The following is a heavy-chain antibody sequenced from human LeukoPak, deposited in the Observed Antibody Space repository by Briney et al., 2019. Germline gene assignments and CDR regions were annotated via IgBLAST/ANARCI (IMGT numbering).Heavy chain of an antibody. D-gene: IGHD6-19*01. V-gene: IGHV3-23*01. J-gene: IGHJ5*02. Sequence: GGSLRLCCAASGFTFSSYAMSWVRLAPGKGLEWVSVISGGGGSTYYADSVKGRFTISRDNSKNTLYLQMNSLRAEDTAVYYCARDRGSDWKNWFDPWGQGILVTVSS. CDR3: ARDRGSDWKNWFDP. CDR2: ISGGGGST. CDR1: GFTFSSYA.